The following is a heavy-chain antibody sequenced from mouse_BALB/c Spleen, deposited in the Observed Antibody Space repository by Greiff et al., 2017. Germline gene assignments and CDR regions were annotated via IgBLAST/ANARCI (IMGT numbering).Heavy chain of an antibody. J-gene: IGHJ3*01. V-gene: IGHV1-7*01. D-gene: IGHD6-5*01. Sequence: VQLQQSGAELAKPGASVKMSCKASGYTFTSYWMHWVKQRPGQGLEWIGYINPSTGYTEYNQKFKDKATLTADKSSSTAYMQLSSLTSEDSAVYYCARALSGGFDYWGQGTLVTVSA. CDR2: INPSTGYT. CDR3: ARALSGGFDY. CDR1: GYTFTSYW.